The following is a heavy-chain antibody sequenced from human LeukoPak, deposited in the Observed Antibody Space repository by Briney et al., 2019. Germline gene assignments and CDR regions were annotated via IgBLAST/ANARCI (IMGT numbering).Heavy chain of an antibody. CDR3: ASSGGATFGLSPRGRFDP. CDR1: GGSISSSSYY. D-gene: IGHD1-26*01. CDR2: IYYSGST. V-gene: IGHV4-39*07. Sequence: PSETLSFTCTVSGGSISSSSYYWGWIRQPPGKGLEWIGSIYYSGSTYYNPSLKSRVTISVDTSKNQFSLKLSSVTAADTAVYYCASSGGATFGLSPRGRFDPWGQGTLVTVSS. J-gene: IGHJ5*02.